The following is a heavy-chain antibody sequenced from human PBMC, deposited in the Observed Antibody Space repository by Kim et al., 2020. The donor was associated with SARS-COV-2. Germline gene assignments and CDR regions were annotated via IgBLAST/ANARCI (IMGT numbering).Heavy chain of an antibody. V-gene: IGHV4-31*03. CDR3: ARAMYDYVWGSYRYSAFDI. J-gene: IGHJ3*02. CDR2: IYYSGST. Sequence: SETLSLTCTVSGGSISSGGYYWSWIRQHPGKGLEWIGYIYYSGSTYYNPSLKSRVTISVDTSKNQFSLKLSSVTAADTAVYYCARAMYDYVWGSYRYSAFDIWGQGTMVTVSS. CDR1: GGSISSGGYY. D-gene: IGHD3-16*02.